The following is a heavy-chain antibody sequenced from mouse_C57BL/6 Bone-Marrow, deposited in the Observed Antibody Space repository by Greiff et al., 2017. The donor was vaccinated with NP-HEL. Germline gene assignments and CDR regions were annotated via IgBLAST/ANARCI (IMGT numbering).Heavy chain of an antibody. V-gene: IGHV1-80*01. D-gene: IGHD1-1*01. CDR2: IYPGDGDT. CDR1: GYAFSSYW. CDR3: AREVTTVVAPHFDY. J-gene: IGHJ2*01. Sequence: VKLVESGAELVKPGASVKISCKASGYAFSSYWMNWVKPRPGKGLEWIGQIYPGDGDTNYNGKFKGKATLTADKSSSTAYMQLRSLTAEDSAVYFCAREVTTVVAPHFDYWGQGTTLTVSS.